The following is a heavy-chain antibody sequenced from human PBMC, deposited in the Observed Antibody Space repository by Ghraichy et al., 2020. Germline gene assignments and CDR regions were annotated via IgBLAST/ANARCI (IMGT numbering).Heavy chain of an antibody. Sequence: SVKVSCKASGGTFSSYAISWVRQAPGQGLEWMGGIIPIFGTANYAQKFQGRVTITADESTSTAYMELSSLRSEDTAVYYCARESVSVPIKYCSSTSCYTPSPFDYWGQGTLVTVSS. V-gene: IGHV1-69*13. CDR3: ARESVSVPIKYCSSTSCYTPSPFDY. CDR1: GGTFSSYA. CDR2: IIPIFGTA. J-gene: IGHJ4*02. D-gene: IGHD2-2*02.